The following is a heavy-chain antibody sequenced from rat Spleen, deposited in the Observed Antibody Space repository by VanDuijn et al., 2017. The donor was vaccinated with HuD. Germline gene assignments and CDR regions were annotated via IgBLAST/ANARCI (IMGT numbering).Heavy chain of an antibody. CDR3: STDWGYDPYY. D-gene: IGHD1-12*01. J-gene: IGHJ2*01. CDR1: GFTFSNYG. CDR2: MGPSGGST. V-gene: IGHV5-19*01. Sequence: EVQLVESGGGLVQPGRSLKLSCAASGFTFSNYGMHWIRQATTKGLEGVASMGPSGGSTYYRDSGKGRLTISRDNAKSTLYLQMDSLRSEDTATYYCSTDWGYDPYYWGQGVMVTVSS.